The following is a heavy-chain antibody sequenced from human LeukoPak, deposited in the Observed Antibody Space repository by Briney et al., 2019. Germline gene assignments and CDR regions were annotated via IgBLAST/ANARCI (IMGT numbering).Heavy chain of an antibody. V-gene: IGHV3-21*01. Sequence: GGSLRLSCAASGFTFSKYNMICVRQTPGKGLEWFSSITSSSMYIYYADSVKGRFTISRDNAKNSLSLQMNSLRAEDTAVYYCARDVTKYGSGSYPILWGQGTLVTVSS. J-gene: IGHJ4*02. D-gene: IGHD3-10*01. CDR1: GFTFSKYN. CDR2: ITSSSMYI. CDR3: ARDVTKYGSGSYPIL.